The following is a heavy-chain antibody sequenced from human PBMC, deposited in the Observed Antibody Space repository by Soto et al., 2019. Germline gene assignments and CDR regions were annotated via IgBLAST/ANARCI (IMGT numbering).Heavy chain of an antibody. D-gene: IGHD3-22*01. Sequence: GGSLRLSCAASGFTFSSYAMNWVRQAPGKGLEWVSAISGSGGSTYYADSVKGRFTISRDNFRSTLYLQMSSLRAEDTAVYYCAKTLYYYDSSGYLSEAPPYYYYYTMDVWGQGTTVTVSS. CDR1: GFTFSSYA. CDR2: ISGSGGST. CDR3: AKTLYYYDSSGYLSEAPPYYYYYTMDV. V-gene: IGHV3-23*01. J-gene: IGHJ6*02.